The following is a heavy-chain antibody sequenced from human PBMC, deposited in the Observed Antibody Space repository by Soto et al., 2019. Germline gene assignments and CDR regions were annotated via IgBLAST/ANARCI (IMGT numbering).Heavy chain of an antibody. Sequence: SETLSLTCTVSGGSMRNYFWTWIRQPPGKGLEWIGYIHYSGTTSFFPSYNPSLRSRVTISEDTSKNQFSLKLLSVTTADTAVYYCARVGPYCGGDCYSPPPWGQGTLVTVSS. CDR3: ARVGPYCGGDCYSPPP. D-gene: IGHD2-21*02. J-gene: IGHJ5*02. CDR1: GGSMRNYF. V-gene: IGHV4-59*01. CDR2: IHYSGTT.